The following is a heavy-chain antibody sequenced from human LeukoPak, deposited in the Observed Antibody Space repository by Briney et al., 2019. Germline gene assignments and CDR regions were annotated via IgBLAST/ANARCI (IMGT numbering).Heavy chain of an antibody. Sequence: SVKVSCKASGGTFSSYAISWVRQAPGQGLEWMGGIIPIFGTAHYAQKFQGRVTITTDESKSPAYMELSSLRSEDTAVYYCASGGAHNYYDSSGYYSPRFDPWGQGSLVTVSS. CDR3: ASGGAHNYYDSSGYYSPRFDP. D-gene: IGHD3-22*01. CDR1: GGTFSSYA. CDR2: IIPIFGTA. V-gene: IGHV1-69*05. J-gene: IGHJ5*02.